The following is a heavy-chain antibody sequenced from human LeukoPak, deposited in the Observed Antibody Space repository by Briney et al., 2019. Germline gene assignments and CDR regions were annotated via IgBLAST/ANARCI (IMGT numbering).Heavy chain of an antibody. CDR1: GGTFSSYA. V-gene: IGHV1-69*13. CDR3: ATHLGYCSSTSCFSENWFDP. J-gene: IGHJ5*02. CDR2: IIPIFGTA. Sequence: SVKVSCKASGGTFSSYAISWVRQAPGQGLEWMGGIIPIFGTANYAQKFQGRVTITADESTSTAYMELSSLRSEDTAVYYCATHLGYCSSTSCFSENWFDPWGQGTLATVSS. D-gene: IGHD2-2*01.